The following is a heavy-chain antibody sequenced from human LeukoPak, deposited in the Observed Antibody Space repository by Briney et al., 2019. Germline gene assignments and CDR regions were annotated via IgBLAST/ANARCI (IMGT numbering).Heavy chain of an antibody. V-gene: IGHV4-34*01. CDR2: TNQRGET. CDR3: ARDGYNFGSFDY. J-gene: IGHJ4*02. CDR1: GASFSGYY. Sequence: SETMSLTCAVNGASFSGYYWSWIRQPPGKGLEWTGETNQRGETSNNPSLKSRVTISLDTSKNQFPLKLSSVTAADTSVYFCARDGYNFGSFDYWGQGILVTVSS. D-gene: IGHD5-24*01.